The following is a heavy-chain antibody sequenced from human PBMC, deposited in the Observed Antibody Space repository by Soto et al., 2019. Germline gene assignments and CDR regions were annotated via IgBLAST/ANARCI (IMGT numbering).Heavy chain of an antibody. J-gene: IGHJ4*02. CDR2: INRSGGSA. D-gene: IGHD3-10*01. CDR3: AKNYYFDC. CDR1: GFTFSSYA. Sequence: EVQLLDSGGGLVQPGGSLRLSCEASGFTFSSYAMSWVRQAPGKGLEWVSSINRSGGSANYADSVKGRFTISRDDSKSILSLQMNSLRAEDTAIYYCAKNYYFDCWGQGTLVTVSS. V-gene: IGHV3-23*01.